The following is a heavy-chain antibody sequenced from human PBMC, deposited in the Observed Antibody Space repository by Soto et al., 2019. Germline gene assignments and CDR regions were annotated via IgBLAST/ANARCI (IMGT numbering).Heavy chain of an antibody. CDR2: ISSSSSYI. V-gene: IGHV3-21*01. J-gene: IGHJ3*02. CDR1: GFTFSSYS. Sequence: EVQLVESGGGLVKPGGSLRLSCAASGFTFSSYSMNWVRQAPGKGLEWVSSISSSSSYIYYADSVKGRFTISRDNAKNSLYLQMNSLRAEDTAVYYCAFAGSGSYSNVPDAFDIWGQGTMVTVPS. D-gene: IGHD3-10*01. CDR3: AFAGSGSYSNVPDAFDI.